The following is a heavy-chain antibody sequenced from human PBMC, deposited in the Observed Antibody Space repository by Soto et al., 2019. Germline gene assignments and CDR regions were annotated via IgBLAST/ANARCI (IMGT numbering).Heavy chain of an antibody. J-gene: IGHJ4*02. CDR1: GFTFSSYG. Sequence: PGGSLRLSCAASGFTFSSYGMHWVRQAPGKGLEWVAVISYDGSNKYYADSVKGRFTISRDNSKNTLYLQMNSLRAEDTAVYYCAKDNRSGSFDYWGQGTLVTVSS. V-gene: IGHV3-30*18. D-gene: IGHD6-25*01. CDR3: AKDNRSGSFDY. CDR2: ISYDGSNK.